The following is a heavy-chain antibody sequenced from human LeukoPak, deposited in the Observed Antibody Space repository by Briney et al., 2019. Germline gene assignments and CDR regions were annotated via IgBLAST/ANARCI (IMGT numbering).Heavy chain of an antibody. CDR2: ISGAGGTT. J-gene: IGHJ4*02. Sequence: GESLRLSCAASGFTFSIYSVNWVRQAPGKGLEWVSVISGAGGTTYYADSVKGRFTISRDNSKNTVYLQMDSLRAEDTAVYYCAKTKQGSGYLDYWGQGTLVTVSS. D-gene: IGHD3-10*01. CDR1: GFTFSIYS. CDR3: AKTKQGSGYLDY. V-gene: IGHV3-23*01.